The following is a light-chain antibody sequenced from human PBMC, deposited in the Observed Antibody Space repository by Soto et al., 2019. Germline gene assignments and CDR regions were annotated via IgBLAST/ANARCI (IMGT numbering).Light chain of an antibody. J-gene: IGLJ2*01. CDR1: SSNIGAGYD. CDR3: QSYDSSLSGVV. V-gene: IGLV1-40*01. CDR2: GNS. Sequence: VVTQPPSVSGAPGQRVTISCTGSSSNIGAGYDVHWYQQLPGTAPKLLIYGNSNRPSGVPDRFSGSKSGTSASLAITGLQAEDEADYYCQSYDSSLSGVVFGGGTKVTVL.